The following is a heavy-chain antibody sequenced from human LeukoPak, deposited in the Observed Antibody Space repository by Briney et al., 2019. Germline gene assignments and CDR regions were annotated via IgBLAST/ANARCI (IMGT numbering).Heavy chain of an antibody. CDR1: GGSISSYY. CDR3: AVVPATAVGSWFDP. V-gene: IGHV4-39*07. CDR2: IYYSGST. J-gene: IGHJ5*02. Sequence: PSETLSLTCTVSGGSISSYYWGWIRQPPGKGLEWIGSIYYSGSTYYNPSLKSRVTISVDTSKNQFSLKLSSVTAADTAVYYCAVVPATAVGSWFDPWGQGTLVTVSS. D-gene: IGHD2-2*01.